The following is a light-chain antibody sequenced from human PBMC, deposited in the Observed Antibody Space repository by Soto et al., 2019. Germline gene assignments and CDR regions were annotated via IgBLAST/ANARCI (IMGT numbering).Light chain of an antibody. CDR2: AAY. CDR1: QGMSSY. Sequence: IQVTQSPSSLSASVGDRITITCRVSQGMSSYLAWYQQKPGKAPKLLIYAAYTLQSGVPSRFSGGGSGPDFNLSISNLQPEDIATDYCQQVDTSHSFGGGTKVEIK. V-gene: IGKV1-9*01. J-gene: IGKJ4*01. CDR3: QQVDTSHS.